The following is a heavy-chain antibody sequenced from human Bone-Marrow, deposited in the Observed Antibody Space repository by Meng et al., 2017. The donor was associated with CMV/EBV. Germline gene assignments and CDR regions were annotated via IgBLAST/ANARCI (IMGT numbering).Heavy chain of an antibody. J-gene: IGHJ4*02. CDR1: GFTFSSYA. Sequence: GGSLRLSCAASGFTFSSYAMSWVRQAPGKGLEWVSAISGSGGSTYYADFVKGRFTISRDNSKNTLYLQMNSLRAEDTAVYYCARLRDSNYRKRIDYWGQGTLVTVSS. CDR2: ISGSGGST. D-gene: IGHD4/OR15-4a*01. CDR3: ARLRDSNYRKRIDY. V-gene: IGHV3-23*01.